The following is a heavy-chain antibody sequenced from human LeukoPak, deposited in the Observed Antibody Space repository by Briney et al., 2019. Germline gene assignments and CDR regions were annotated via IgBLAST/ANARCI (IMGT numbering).Heavy chain of an antibody. J-gene: IGHJ4*02. V-gene: IGHV1-2*02. Sequence: ASVKVSCKASGGTFSSYAISWVRQAPGQGLEWMGWINPNSGGTNYAQKFQGRVTMTRDASISTAYMELSRLRSDDTAIYYCANYYGDRVYWGQGTLVSVSS. CDR3: ANYYGDRVY. D-gene: IGHD4-17*01. CDR2: INPNSGGT. CDR1: GGTFSSYA.